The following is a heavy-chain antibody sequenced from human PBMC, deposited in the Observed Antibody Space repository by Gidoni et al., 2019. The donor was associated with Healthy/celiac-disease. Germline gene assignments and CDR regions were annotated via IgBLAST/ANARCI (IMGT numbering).Heavy chain of an antibody. D-gene: IGHD4-4*01. CDR2: ISSSSSYI. V-gene: IGHV3-21*01. Sequence: EVQLVESGGGLVKPGGSLRLSCAASGFTFSSYSMNWVRQAPGKGLEWVSSISSSSSYIYYADSVKGRFTISRDNAKNSLYLQMNSLRAEDTAVYYCASLRGHVSNYDMDVWGKGTTVTVSS. CDR3: ASLRGHVSNYDMDV. J-gene: IGHJ6*03. CDR1: GFTFSSYS.